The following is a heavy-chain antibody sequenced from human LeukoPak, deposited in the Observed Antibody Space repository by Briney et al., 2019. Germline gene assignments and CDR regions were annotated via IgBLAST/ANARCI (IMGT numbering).Heavy chain of an antibody. CDR1: GYTFTGYY. Sequence: ASVKVSCKASGYTFTGYYMHWVRQAPGQGLEWMGWINPNSGGTNYAQKFQGRVTMTRDTSISTAYMELSRLRSDDTAVYYFARVGVVVVVAATDWFDPWGQGTLVTVSS. V-gene: IGHV1-2*02. D-gene: IGHD2-15*01. J-gene: IGHJ5*02. CDR3: ARVGVVVVVAATDWFDP. CDR2: INPNSGGT.